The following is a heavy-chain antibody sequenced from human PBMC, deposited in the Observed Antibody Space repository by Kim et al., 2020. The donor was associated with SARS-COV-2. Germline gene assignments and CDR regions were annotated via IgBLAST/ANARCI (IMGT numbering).Heavy chain of an antibody. D-gene: IGHD2-2*01. CDR3: ARAPPAGTVYYFDS. Sequence: ADSVQCRFTISRDDAKNSLYLQMHSLRAEDTAVYYCARAPPAGTVYYFDSWGQGTLLTVSS. V-gene: IGHV3-11*06. J-gene: IGHJ4*02.